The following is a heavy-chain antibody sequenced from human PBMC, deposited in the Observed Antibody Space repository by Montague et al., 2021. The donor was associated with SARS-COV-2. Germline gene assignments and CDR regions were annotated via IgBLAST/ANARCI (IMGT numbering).Heavy chain of an antibody. CDR2: ISSSSSYI. D-gene: IGHD3-10*01. J-gene: IGHJ6*02. V-gene: IGHV3-21*01. CDR1: GFTFSSYS. Sequence: SLRLSCAASGFTFSSYSMNWVRQAPGKGLEWVSSISSSSSYIYYAGSVKGRFTISRDNAKNSLYLQMNSLRDEDTAVYYCARDVRDYYGSGSYYRQRSHYYYYYGMDVWGQGTTVTVSS. CDR3: ARDVRDYYGSGSYYRQRSHYYYYYGMDV.